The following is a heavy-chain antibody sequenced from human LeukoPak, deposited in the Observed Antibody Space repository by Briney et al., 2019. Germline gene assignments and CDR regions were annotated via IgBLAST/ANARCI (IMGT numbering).Heavy chain of an antibody. D-gene: IGHD3-22*01. J-gene: IGHJ4*02. CDR3: ASGVGPYYYDSSGYKDPPIDY. Sequence: GASVKVSCKAFGYTFTTYDINWVRQATGQGLEWMGWVNPSSGVTRYAQKFQGRVTMTRNTSISTAYMELSSLRSEDTAVYYCASGVGPYYYDSSGYKDPPIDYWGQGTLVTVSS. CDR2: VNPSSGVT. V-gene: IGHV1-8*01. CDR1: GYTFTTYD.